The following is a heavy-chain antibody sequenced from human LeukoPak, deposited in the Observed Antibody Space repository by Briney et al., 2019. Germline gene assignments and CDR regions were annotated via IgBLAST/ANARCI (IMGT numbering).Heavy chain of an antibody. CDR2: ISSSSSTI. J-gene: IGHJ4*02. CDR3: ARDARDLQCTNGVCDAIDY. CDR1: GFTFSSYS. Sequence: GGSLRLSCAASGFTFSSYSMNWVRQAPGKGLEWVSYISSSSSTIYYADSVKGRFTISRDNAKNSLYLQMNNLRAEDTAVYYCARDARDLQCTNGVCDAIDYWGQGTLVTVSS. D-gene: IGHD2-8*01. V-gene: IGHV3-48*04.